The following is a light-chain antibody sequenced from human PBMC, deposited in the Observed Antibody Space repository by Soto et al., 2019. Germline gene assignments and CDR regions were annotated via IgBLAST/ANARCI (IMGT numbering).Light chain of an antibody. Sequence: SVLTQPASVSGSPGQSITISCTGTSSDVGGYNYVSWYQQHPGKAPKLMIYDVNNRPSGVSYRFSGSKSGNTASLTISGLQAEDEADYYCSSYTSSSTLVVFGGGTKLTVL. J-gene: IGLJ2*01. CDR3: SSYTSSSTLVV. CDR1: SSDVGGYNY. CDR2: DVN. V-gene: IGLV2-14*01.